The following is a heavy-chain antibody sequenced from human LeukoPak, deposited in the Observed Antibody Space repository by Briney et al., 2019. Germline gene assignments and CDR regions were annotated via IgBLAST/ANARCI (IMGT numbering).Heavy chain of an antibody. Sequence: KPSETFYLTCTVSGGSMSSSCWSWIRQPPGKGLEWIGYIYYSGSTSYNPSLKTRLTISLDTSKNQFSLKLSAVTAADTAVYYCARHEGVGTYPLDYWGQGILVTVSS. CDR3: ARHEGVGTYPLDY. CDR1: GGSMSSSC. D-gene: IGHD1-26*01. CDR2: IYYSGST. V-gene: IGHV4-59*08. J-gene: IGHJ4*02.